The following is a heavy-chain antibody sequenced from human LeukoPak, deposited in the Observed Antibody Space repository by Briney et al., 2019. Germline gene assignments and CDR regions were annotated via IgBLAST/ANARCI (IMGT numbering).Heavy chain of an antibody. CDR2: IYYSGST. V-gene: IGHV4-59*11. CDR1: GGSISSHY. CDR3: ARTKTYDFWSGYYINYYYYYYMDV. J-gene: IGHJ6*03. Sequence: SGTLSLTCTVSGGSISSHYWSWIRQPPGKGLEWIGYIYYSGSTNYNPSLKSRVTISVDTSKNQFSLKLSSVTAADTAVYYCARTKTYDFWSGYYINYYYYYYMDVWGKGTTVTVSS. D-gene: IGHD3-3*01.